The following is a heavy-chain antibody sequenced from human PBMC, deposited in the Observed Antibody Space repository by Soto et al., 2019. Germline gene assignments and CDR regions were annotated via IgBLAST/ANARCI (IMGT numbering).Heavy chain of an antibody. CDR1: GGSISSGGCS. J-gene: IGHJ6*02. D-gene: IGHD5-12*01. Sequence: TSETLSLTCTVSGGSISSGGCSWSWIRQPPGKGLEWIGYIYHSGSTYYNPSLKSRITINPDTSKNQFSLQLNSVTPEDTAVYYCAREMGDIVATISYYYYYSGTEVWGQGTTVTGSS. V-gene: IGHV4-30-2*05. CDR2: IYHSGST. CDR3: AREMGDIVATISYYYYYSGTEV.